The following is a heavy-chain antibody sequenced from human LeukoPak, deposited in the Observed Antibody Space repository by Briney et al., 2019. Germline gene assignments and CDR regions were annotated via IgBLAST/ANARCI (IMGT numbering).Heavy chain of an antibody. CDR1: GLTFSDYY. CDR2: ISSSGSTI. CDR3: ARENEYSSSSRFYYYMDV. Sequence: GRSLRLACAASGLTFSDYYMSWIRQAPGKGLEWVSYISSSGSTIYYTDSVKDRFTISTDNAKNSLYLQMNSLGAEDTAVYYCARENEYSSSSRFYYYMDVWGKGTTVTVSS. J-gene: IGHJ6*03. D-gene: IGHD6-6*01. V-gene: IGHV3-11*04.